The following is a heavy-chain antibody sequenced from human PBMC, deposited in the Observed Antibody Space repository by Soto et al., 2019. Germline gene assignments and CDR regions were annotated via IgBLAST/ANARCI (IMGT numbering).Heavy chain of an antibody. Sequence: GGSLRLSCAASGFTFSSYAMSWVRQAPGKELKKVTAICGSGGCTYYAYSVKGRFTISRDNSNNTLYLHMNSLRAEDTAVYYCSKGIRPTPYCSGGSCYGGAFDIWGQGTMVTVSS. D-gene: IGHD2-15*01. CDR2: ICGSGGCT. J-gene: IGHJ3*02. CDR3: SKGIRPTPYCSGGSCYGGAFDI. CDR1: GFTFSSYA. V-gene: IGHV3-23*01.